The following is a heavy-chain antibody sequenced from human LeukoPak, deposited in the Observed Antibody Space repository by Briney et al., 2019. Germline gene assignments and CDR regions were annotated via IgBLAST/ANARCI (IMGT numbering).Heavy chain of an antibody. CDR1: GGSISSYY. V-gene: IGHV4-59*01. J-gene: IGHJ4*02. Sequence: SETLSLTCTVSGGSISSYYYSWIRQPPGKGLEWIGYIYYSGSTNYNPSLKSRVTISVDTSKNQFSLKLSSVTAADTAVYYCAREGYDILTGYSYLDYWGQGTLVTVSS. D-gene: IGHD3-9*01. CDR2: IYYSGST. CDR3: AREGYDILTGYSYLDY.